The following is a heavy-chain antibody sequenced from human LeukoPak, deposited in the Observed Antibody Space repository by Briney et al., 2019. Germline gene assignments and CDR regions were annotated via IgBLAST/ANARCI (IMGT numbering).Heavy chain of an antibody. V-gene: IGHV4-4*07. CDR2: IYTSGST. J-gene: IGHJ4*02. CDR3: ARGSRRFTLGG. Sequence: SETLSLTCTVSGGSISSYYWSWIRQPAGKGLERIGRIYTSGSTNYNPSLKSRVTMPVDTSKNQFSLQLSSVTAADTAVYYCARGSRRFTLGGWGQGTLVTVSS. D-gene: IGHD3-16*01. CDR1: GGSISSYY.